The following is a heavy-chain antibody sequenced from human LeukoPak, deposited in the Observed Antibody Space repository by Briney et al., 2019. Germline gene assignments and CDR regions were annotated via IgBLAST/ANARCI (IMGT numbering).Heavy chain of an antibody. CDR2: IYTSGST. J-gene: IGHJ6*03. V-gene: IGHV4-4*09. Sequence: SETLSLTCTVSGGSISSYYWSWIRQPPGKGLEWIGYIYTSGSTNYTPSLKSRVTISVDTSKNRFSLKLSSVTAADTAVYYCARGARVWDYYYYYMDVWGKGTTVTVSS. D-gene: IGHD3-16*01. CDR3: ARGARVWDYYYYYMDV. CDR1: GGSISSYY.